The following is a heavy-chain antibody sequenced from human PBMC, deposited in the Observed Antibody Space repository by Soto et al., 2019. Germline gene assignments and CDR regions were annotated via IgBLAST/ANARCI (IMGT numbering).Heavy chain of an antibody. J-gene: IGHJ6*02. CDR1: GFTFSSYW. CDR2: INSDGSST. Sequence: GGSLSLSCAASGFTFSSYWMHWVRQAPGKGLVWVSRINSDGSSTSYADSVKGRFTISRDNAKNTLYLQMNSLRAEDTAVYYCARDPGDFWSGYTSGLGYGMDVWGQGTTVTVSS. CDR3: ARDPGDFWSGYTSGLGYGMDV. V-gene: IGHV3-74*01. D-gene: IGHD3-3*01.